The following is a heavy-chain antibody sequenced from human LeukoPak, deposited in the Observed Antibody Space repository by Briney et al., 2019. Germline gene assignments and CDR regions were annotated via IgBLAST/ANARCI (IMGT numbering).Heavy chain of an antibody. V-gene: IGHV3-53*01. CDR2: IYSGGST. CDR1: GFTVSSNY. CDR3: ASSYDSSGYFDY. D-gene: IGHD3-22*01. J-gene: IGHJ4*02. Sequence: AGGSLRLSCAASGFTVSSNYMSWVRQAPGKGLEWVSVIYSGGSTYYADSVKGRFTISRDNSKNTLCLQMNSLRAEDTAVYYCASSYDSSGYFDYRGQGTLVTVSS.